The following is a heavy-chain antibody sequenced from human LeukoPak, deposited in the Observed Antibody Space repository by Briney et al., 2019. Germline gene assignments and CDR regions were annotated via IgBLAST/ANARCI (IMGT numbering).Heavy chain of an antibody. J-gene: IGHJ4*01. CDR3: AKDIRNYYDSSGYFDY. V-gene: IGHV3-30*02. Sequence: GGSLRLSCAASGFTFSSYGMHWVRQAPGKGLEWVAFIRYDGSNKYYADSVKGRFTISRDNSKNTLYLQMNSLRAEDTAVYYCAKDIRNYYDSSGYFDYWGHGTLVTVSS. CDR1: GFTFSSYG. D-gene: IGHD3-22*01. CDR2: IRYDGSNK.